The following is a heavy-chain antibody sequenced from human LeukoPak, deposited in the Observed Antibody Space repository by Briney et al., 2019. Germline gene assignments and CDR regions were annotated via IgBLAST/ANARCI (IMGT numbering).Heavy chain of an antibody. V-gene: IGHV3-20*04. CDR1: GFTFDDYG. CDR3: AKDLVNGYGDGDWQSDAFDI. J-gene: IGHJ3*02. Sequence: GGSLRLSCAASGFTFDDYGMSWVRQAPGKGLEWVSGINWNGGSTGYADSVKGRFTISRDNSKNTLYLQMNSLRAEDTAVYYCAKDLVNGYGDGDWQSDAFDIWGQGTMVTVSS. D-gene: IGHD4-17*01. CDR2: INWNGGST.